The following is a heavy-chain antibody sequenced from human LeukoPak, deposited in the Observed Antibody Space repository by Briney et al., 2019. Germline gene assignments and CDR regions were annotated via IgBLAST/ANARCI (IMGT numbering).Heavy chain of an antibody. CDR1: GLTFNSYW. J-gene: IGHJ5*02. V-gene: IGHV3-74*03. Sequence: PGGSLRLSCAASGLTFNSYWMHWVRQVTGKGLVWDARINGDASNTTYADSVKGRFTISRDNAKNTLYLQMSSLRVDDTAVYYCARAMPHDNLFDPWGQGSLVTVSS. D-gene: IGHD2-2*01. CDR2: INGDASNT. CDR3: ARAMPHDNLFDP.